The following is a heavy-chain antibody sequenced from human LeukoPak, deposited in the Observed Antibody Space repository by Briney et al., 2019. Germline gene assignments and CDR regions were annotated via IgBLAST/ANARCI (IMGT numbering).Heavy chain of an antibody. CDR2: ISSSGSTI. CDR3: ARGRRWELLSYFDY. Sequence: AGGSLRLSCAASGFTFSDYYMSWIRQAPGKGLEWVSYISSSGSTIYYADSVKGRFTISRDNAKNSLYLQMNSLRAEDTAVYYCARGRRWELLSYFDYWGQGTLVTVSS. J-gene: IGHJ4*02. D-gene: IGHD1-26*01. CDR1: GFTFSDYY. V-gene: IGHV3-11*04.